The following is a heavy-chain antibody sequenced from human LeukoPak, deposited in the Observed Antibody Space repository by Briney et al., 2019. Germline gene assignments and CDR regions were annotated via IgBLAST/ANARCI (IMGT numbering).Heavy chain of an antibody. Sequence: GESLKISCKGSGSIFTSYWIGWVRQLPGKGLEWMGIIYPGDSDTRYSPSFQGQVTISADKSISTAYLQWSSLKASDTAMYYCARLSGYEASYYFDYWGQGTLVTVSS. CDR2: IYPGDSDT. CDR3: ARLSGYEASYYFDY. V-gene: IGHV5-51*01. CDR1: GSIFTSYW. D-gene: IGHD5-12*01. J-gene: IGHJ4*02.